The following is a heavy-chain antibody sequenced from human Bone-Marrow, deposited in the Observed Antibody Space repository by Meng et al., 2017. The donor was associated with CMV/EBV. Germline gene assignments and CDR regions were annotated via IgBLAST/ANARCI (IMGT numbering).Heavy chain of an antibody. D-gene: IGHD2-2*01. J-gene: IGHJ4*02. Sequence: GESLKISCAASGFTFSSYAMSWVRQAPGKGLEWASAISGSGGSTYYADSVKGRFTISRDNSKNTLYLQMNSLRAEDTAVYYCAKDRAIVVVPAAKGELFDYWGQGTLVTVSS. CDR2: ISGSGGST. CDR1: GFTFSSYA. CDR3: AKDRAIVVVPAAKGELFDY. V-gene: IGHV3-23*01.